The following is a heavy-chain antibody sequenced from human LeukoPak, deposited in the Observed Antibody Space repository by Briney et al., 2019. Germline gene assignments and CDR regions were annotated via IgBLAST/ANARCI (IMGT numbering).Heavy chain of an antibody. CDR1: GGSISSSSYY. V-gene: IGHV4-39*01. CDR3: ARLPRITMVRGVYYYYYYMDV. D-gene: IGHD3-10*01. J-gene: IGHJ6*03. CDR2: IYYGGST. Sequence: KPSETPSLTCTVSGGSISSSSYYWGWIRQPPGKGLEWIGSIYYGGSTYYNPSLKSRVTISVDTSKNQFSLKLSSVAAADTAVYYCARLPRITMVRGVYYYYYYMDVWGKGTTVTVSS.